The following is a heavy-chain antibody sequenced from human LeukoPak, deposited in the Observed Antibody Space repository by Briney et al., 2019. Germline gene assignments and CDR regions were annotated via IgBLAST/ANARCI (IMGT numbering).Heavy chain of an antibody. CDR3: ATDVNYGDYVFDY. CDR1: GYTLTELS. J-gene: IGHJ4*02. CDR2: FDPEDGET. V-gene: IGHV1-24*01. D-gene: IGHD4-17*01. Sequence: ASVKVSCKASGYTLTELSMHWVRQAPGKGLEWMGGFDPEDGETIYAQKFQGRVTMTEDTSTDTAYMELSSLRSEDTAVYYCATDVNYGDYVFDYWGQGTLVTVSS.